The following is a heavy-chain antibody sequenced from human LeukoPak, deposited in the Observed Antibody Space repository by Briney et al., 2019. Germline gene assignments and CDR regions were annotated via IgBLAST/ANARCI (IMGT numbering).Heavy chain of an antibody. V-gene: IGHV1-2*02. D-gene: IGHD3-22*01. Sequence: ASVKVSCKASGYTFTGYYMHWVRQAPGQGLEWMGWINPHSGGTNYAQKFQGRVTMTRDTSISTAYMELSRLRSDDTAVYYCARDLVAVHYYDSSGYYYYGMDVWGQGTTVTVSS. CDR2: INPHSGGT. CDR3: ARDLVAVHYYDSSGYYYYGMDV. J-gene: IGHJ6*02. CDR1: GYTFTGYY.